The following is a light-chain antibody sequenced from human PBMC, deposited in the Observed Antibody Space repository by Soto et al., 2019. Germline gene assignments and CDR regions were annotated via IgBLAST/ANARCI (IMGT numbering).Light chain of an antibody. J-gene: IGKJ5*01. V-gene: IGKV3-15*01. CDR2: GAS. CDR3: QQHKNWPLT. Sequence: DIRLTQSAVSLCVSPGERGTLXCRASQSVSRTIAWSQQKPGQAPRPLTYGASTRADDGPARFSGSGSATEFTPTISSLQSEDSAVYYGQQHKNWPLTFGQGTRLEIK. CDR1: QSVSRT.